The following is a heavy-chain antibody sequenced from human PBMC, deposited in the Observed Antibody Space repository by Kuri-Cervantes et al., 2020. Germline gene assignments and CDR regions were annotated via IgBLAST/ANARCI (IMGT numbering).Heavy chain of an antibody. CDR2: IYYTGPT. D-gene: IGHD2-15*01. J-gene: IGHJ4*02. V-gene: IGHV4-59*02. CDR3: ARGVEGFLDYFNY. Sequence: GSLRLSCSVSGASVKSYYWSWIQQPPGKGLEWIANIYYTGPTNYNPSLNSRVTVSVDTSKNQFSLRLTSVTAADTAVYYCARGVEGFLDYFNYWGQGTLVTVSS. CDR1: GASVKSYY.